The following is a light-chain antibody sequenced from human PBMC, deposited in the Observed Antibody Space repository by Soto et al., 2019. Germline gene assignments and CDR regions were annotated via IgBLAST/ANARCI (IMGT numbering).Light chain of an antibody. J-gene: IGKJ3*01. Sequence: DLVMTQSPLSLPATPGEPASISCRSSQSLLHSNGYTYLDWYLQKPGQSPQLLIYLGSYRASGVPDRFSGSGSGTDFTLKISRVEAEDVGVYYCMQALQTPFTFGPGTKVDIK. CDR3: MQALQTPFT. V-gene: IGKV2-28*01. CDR1: QSLLHSNGYTY. CDR2: LGS.